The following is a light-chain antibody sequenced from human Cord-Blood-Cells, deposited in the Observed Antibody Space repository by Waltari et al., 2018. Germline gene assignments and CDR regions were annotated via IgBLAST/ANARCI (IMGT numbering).Light chain of an antibody. CDR2: KVS. J-gene: IGKJ1*01. CDR3: MQGTHWWT. CDR1: QSLVHSDGNTY. V-gene: IGKV2-30*02. Sequence: DVVMTQSPLSLPVTLGQPASISCRSSQSLVHSDGNTYLNWFQQRPGQSPRHLIYKVSNRDSGVPDRFSGSGSGTDFTLKISRVEAEDVGVYYCMQGTHWWTFGQGTKVEIK.